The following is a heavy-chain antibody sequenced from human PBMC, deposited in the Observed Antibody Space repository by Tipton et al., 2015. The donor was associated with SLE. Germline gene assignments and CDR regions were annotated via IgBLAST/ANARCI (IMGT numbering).Heavy chain of an antibody. CDR1: GDSITRSDCY. D-gene: IGHD1-1*01. CDR3: ARASERIGHFDS. CDR2: VYYSGRT. J-gene: IGHJ4*02. V-gene: IGHV4-39*07. Sequence: TLSLTCTVSGDSITRSDCYWGWIRQPPGKGLEWIGNVYYSGRTYYNPSLKSRVTISLDTSKSQFSLELSSVTAADTAVYYCARASERIGHFDSWGQGILVTVSS.